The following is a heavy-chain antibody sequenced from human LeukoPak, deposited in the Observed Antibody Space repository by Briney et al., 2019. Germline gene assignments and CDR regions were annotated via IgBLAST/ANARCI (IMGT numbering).Heavy chain of an antibody. CDR2: IVVGSGNT. CDR1: GFTFTSSA. D-gene: IGHD6-6*01. J-gene: IGHJ6*02. Sequence: SVKVSCKASGFTFTSSAVQWVRQARGQRLEWIGWIVVGSGNTNYAQKFQERVTITRDVSTSTAYMELSSLRSEDTAVYYCAATLVPYYYYYGMDVWGQGTTVTVSS. CDR3: AATLVPYYYYYGMDV. V-gene: IGHV1-58*01.